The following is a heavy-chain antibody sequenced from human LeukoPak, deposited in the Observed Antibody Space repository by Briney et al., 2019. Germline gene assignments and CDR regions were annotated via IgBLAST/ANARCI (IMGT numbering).Heavy chain of an antibody. CDR2: INPSGSST. V-gene: IGHV1-46*01. CDR3: ARDLDYFDY. Sequence: ASVKVSCKASGYSFTSHYMHWVRQAPGQGLEWMGLINPSGSSTLYAQKFQGGVTITADESTSTAYMELSSLRSEDTAVYYCARDLDYFDYWGQGTLVTVSS. J-gene: IGHJ4*02. CDR1: GYSFTSHY.